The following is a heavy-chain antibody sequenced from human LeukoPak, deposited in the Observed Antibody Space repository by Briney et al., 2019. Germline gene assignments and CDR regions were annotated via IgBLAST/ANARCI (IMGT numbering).Heavy chain of an antibody. CDR1: GGSFSGHY. Sequence: SETLSLTCAVYGGSFSGHYWSWIRQPPGKGLEWIGEINHSGSTNYNPSLKSRVTISVDTSKNQFSLKLSSVTAADTAVYYCARGEIAAAARNWFDPWGQGTLVTVSS. J-gene: IGHJ5*02. D-gene: IGHD6-13*01. V-gene: IGHV4-34*01. CDR3: ARGEIAAAARNWFDP. CDR2: INHSGST.